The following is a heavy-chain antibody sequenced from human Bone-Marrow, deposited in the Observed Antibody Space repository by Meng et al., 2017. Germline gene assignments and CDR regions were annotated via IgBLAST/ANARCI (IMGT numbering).Heavy chain of an antibody. D-gene: IGHD3-22*01. CDR3: ARRVHDGSGHHYFDY. CDR2: IGYSGTI. CDR1: GGATTSTSYY. V-gene: IGHV4-39*01. J-gene: IGHJ4*02. Sequence: QLQLQESGPGLVKPSETLSLTCTASGGATTSTSYYWDWIRQSQAKGLEWIGTIGYSGTIVYNPSLSSRVTMTLDTSKNQFSLKLSSVTAPDTAVYYCARRVHDGSGHHYFDYWGQGTLVTVSS.